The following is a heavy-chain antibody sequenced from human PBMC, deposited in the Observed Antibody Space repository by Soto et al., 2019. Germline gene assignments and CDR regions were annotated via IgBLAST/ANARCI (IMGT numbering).Heavy chain of an antibody. D-gene: IGHD2-2*01. CDR1: GFTFSSYG. V-gene: IGHV3-33*01. CDR2: IWYDGSNK. J-gene: IGHJ4*02. Sequence: GESLKISCAASGFTFSSYGMHWVRQAPGKGLEWVAVIWYDGSNKYYADSVKGRFTISRDNSKNTLYLQMNSLRAEDTAVYYCARDRPYCSSTSCPLDYWGQGTLVTVSS. CDR3: ARDRPYCSSTSCPLDY.